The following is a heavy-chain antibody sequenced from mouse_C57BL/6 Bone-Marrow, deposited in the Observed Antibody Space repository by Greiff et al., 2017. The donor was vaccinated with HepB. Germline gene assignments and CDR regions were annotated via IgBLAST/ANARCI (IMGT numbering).Heavy chain of an antibody. V-gene: IGHV1-81*01. Sequence: VKLVESGAELARPGASVKLSCKASGYTFTSYGISWVKQRTGQGLEWIGEIYPRSGNTYYNEKFKGKATLTADKSSSTAYMELRSLTSEDSAVYFCAGGSSTEYFDVWGTGTTVTVSS. J-gene: IGHJ1*03. CDR3: AGGSSTEYFDV. CDR2: IYPRSGNT. D-gene: IGHD1-1*01. CDR1: GYTFTSYG.